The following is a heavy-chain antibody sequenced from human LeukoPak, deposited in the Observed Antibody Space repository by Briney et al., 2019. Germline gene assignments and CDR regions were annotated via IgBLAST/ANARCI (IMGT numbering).Heavy chain of an antibody. CDR1: GGTFSSYA. D-gene: IGHD3-10*01. J-gene: IGHJ4*02. Sequence: SVKVSCKASGGTFSSYAISWVRQAPGQGLEWMGGIIPIFGTANYAQKFQGRVTMTTDTSTSTAYMELRSLRSDDTAVYYCARDLYHGSGSYMDYWGQGTLVTVSS. CDR2: IIPIFGTA. V-gene: IGHV1-69*05. CDR3: ARDLYHGSGSYMDY.